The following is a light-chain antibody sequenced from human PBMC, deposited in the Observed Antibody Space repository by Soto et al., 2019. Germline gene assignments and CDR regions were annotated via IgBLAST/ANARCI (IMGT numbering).Light chain of an antibody. CDR2: AAS. V-gene: IGKV1-33*01. CDR3: QQYDILPPFT. Sequence: DIQMTQSPSSLSASIGDRVTISCQASQDIGDYLNWYRQKPGKAPKLLIYAASYLEPGVPSRFRGSGSGTEFSLTITSLQPEDIATHYCQQYDILPPFTFGPGTKVDIK. CDR1: QDIGDY. J-gene: IGKJ3*01.